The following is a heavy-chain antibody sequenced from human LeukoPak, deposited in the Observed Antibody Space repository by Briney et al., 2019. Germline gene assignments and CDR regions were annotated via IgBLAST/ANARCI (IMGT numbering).Heavy chain of an antibody. CDR2: IYTSGST. Sequence: SETLSLTCTVSGGSISSGSYYWSWIRQPAGKGLEWIGRIYTSGSTNYNPSLKSRVTISVDTSKNQFSLKLSSVTAADTAVYYCARPRPGSGSYYYYYYMDVWGKGTTVTVSS. J-gene: IGHJ6*03. CDR1: GGSISSGSYY. CDR3: ARPRPGSGSYYYYYYMDV. D-gene: IGHD3-10*01. V-gene: IGHV4-61*02.